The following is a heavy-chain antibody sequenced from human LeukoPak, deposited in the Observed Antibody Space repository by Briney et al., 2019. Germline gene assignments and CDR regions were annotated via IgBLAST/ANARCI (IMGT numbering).Heavy chain of an antibody. CDR2: IYYSGST. V-gene: IGHV4-59*11. CDR1: GGSISSHY. Sequence: SETLSLTCTVSGGSISSHYWSWIRQPPGKGLEWIGYIYYSGSTNYNPSLKSRVTISVDTSKNQFSLKLSSVTAADTAVYYCARGFTVYYVNGECPWFDPWGQGTLVTVSS. CDR3: ARGFTVYYVNGECPWFDP. J-gene: IGHJ5*02. D-gene: IGHD2-8*01.